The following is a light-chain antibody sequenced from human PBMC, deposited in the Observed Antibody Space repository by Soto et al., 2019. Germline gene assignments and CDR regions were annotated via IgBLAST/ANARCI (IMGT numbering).Light chain of an antibody. CDR3: QQSHGIPYT. V-gene: IGKV1-39*01. CDR2: AAS. J-gene: IGKJ2*01. Sequence: DIQMTQSPSSLSASVGDRVTITCRASQTISTYLNWYQQNPGKAHKLLIYAASTLQSGVPSRFSGSGSGTEFTLTISSLHPEDFATYYCQQSHGIPYTFGQGTKLEIK. CDR1: QTISTY.